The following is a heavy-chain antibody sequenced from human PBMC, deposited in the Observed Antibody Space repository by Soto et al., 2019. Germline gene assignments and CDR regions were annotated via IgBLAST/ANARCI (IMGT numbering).Heavy chain of an antibody. J-gene: IGHJ6*02. CDR1: GYTFTNYW. CDR2: IYPGDSDT. V-gene: IGHV5-51*01. CDR3: AASIFYYGMDV. Sequence: GESLKISCMGSGYTFTNYWLGWVRQMPGKGLEWMGIIYPGDSDTKYNPSFQGLVTISADKSITTTYLQWSSLKASDTAIYYCAASIFYYGMDVWGQGTTVTVSS.